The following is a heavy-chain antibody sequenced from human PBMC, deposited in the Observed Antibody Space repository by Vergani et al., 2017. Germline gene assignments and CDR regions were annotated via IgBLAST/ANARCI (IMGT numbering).Heavy chain of an antibody. D-gene: IGHD6-13*01. J-gene: IGHJ6*02. V-gene: IGHV3-74*01. CDR3: AKGDSSSWAYYYYGMDV. CDR1: GFTFSSYW. CDR2: INSDGSST. Sequence: EVQLVESGGGLVQPGGSLRLSCAASGFTFSSYWMHWVRQAPGKGLVWVSRINSDGSSTSYADSVKGRFTISGDNAKNTLYLQMNSLRAEDTAVYYCAKGDSSSWAYYYYGMDVWGQGTTVTVSS.